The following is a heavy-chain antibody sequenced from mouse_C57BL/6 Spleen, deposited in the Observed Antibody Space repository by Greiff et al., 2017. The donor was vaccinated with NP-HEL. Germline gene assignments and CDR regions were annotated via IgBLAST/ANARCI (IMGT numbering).Heavy chain of an antibody. CDR3: ARQGYYYGSQYYFDY. J-gene: IGHJ2*01. V-gene: IGHV5-9*01. CDR2: ISGGGGNT. D-gene: IGHD1-1*01. Sequence: EVKLMESGGGLVKPGGSLKLSCAASGFTFSSYTMSWVRQTPEKRLEWVATISGGGGNTYYPDSVKGRFTISRDNAKNTLYLQMSRLRSEDTALYYCARQGYYYGSQYYFDYWGQGTTLTVSS. CDR1: GFTFSSYT.